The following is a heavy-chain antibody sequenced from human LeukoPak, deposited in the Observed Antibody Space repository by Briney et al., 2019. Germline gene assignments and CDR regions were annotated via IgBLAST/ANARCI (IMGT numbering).Heavy chain of an antibody. Sequence: RASVKVSCKASGYTFTGYYMHWVRQAPGQGLEWMGWINPNSGGTNYAQKFQGRVTMTRDTSISTAYMELSRLRSDDTAVYYCARDYSRRGECSSTSCPGRHSTLDFDYWGQGTLVTVSS. V-gene: IGHV1-2*02. CDR3: ARDYSRRGECSSTSCPGRHSTLDFDY. D-gene: IGHD2-2*01. J-gene: IGHJ4*02. CDR2: INPNSGGT. CDR1: GYTFTGYY.